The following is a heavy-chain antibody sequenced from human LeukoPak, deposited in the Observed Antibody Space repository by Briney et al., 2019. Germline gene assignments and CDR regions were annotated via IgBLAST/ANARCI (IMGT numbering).Heavy chain of an antibody. CDR2: ISYDGSNK. V-gene: IGHV3-30*04. CDR3: ARVPPYIAAADPYYFDY. D-gene: IGHD6-13*01. J-gene: IGHJ4*02. CDR1: GFTFSSYA. Sequence: GGSLRLSCAASGFTFSSYAMHWVRQAPGKGLEWVAVISYDGSNKYYADSVKGRFTISRDNSKNTLHLQMNSLRAEDTAVYYCARVPPYIAAADPYYFDYWGQGTLVTVSS.